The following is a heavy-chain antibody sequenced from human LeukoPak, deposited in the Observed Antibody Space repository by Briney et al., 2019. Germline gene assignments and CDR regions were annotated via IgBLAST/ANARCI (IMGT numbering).Heavy chain of an antibody. J-gene: IGHJ1*01. Sequence: GGSLRLSCAASGFTFSSYAMSWVRQAPGKGLEWVSGISGSGGSTYYVDSVRGRFTISRDNSKNTVSLQMNSLRVEDTAIYYCAKGPAAIGHFQDWGQGTLVTVSS. CDR1: GFTFSSYA. V-gene: IGHV3-23*01. CDR3: AKGPAAIGHFQD. D-gene: IGHD2-2*01. CDR2: ISGSGGST.